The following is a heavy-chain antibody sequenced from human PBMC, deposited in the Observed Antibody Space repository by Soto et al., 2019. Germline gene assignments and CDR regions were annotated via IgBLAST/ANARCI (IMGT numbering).Heavy chain of an antibody. CDR1: GFTFNDFE. V-gene: IGHV3-48*03. D-gene: IGHD3-10*01. CDR3: ARGLGRFNY. CDR2: IDGSGATK. J-gene: IGHJ4*02. Sequence: EVQLLESGGGLVQPGGSLRLSCGVSGFTFNDFEMNWVRQAPGKGPEWLAYIDGSGATKKYADSVRGRFTIARDNPNNSLFLQMSSLSAAATASYYCARGLGRFNYCGQGTLVSVSS.